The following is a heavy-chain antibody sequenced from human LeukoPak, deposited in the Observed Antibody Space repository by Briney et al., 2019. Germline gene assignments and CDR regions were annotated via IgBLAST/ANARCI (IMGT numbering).Heavy chain of an antibody. CDR2: IINSGGST. Sequence: GESLKISCAASGFTFSNYAMNWVRQAPGKGLEWVSTIINSGGSTYYADSVKGRFTISRDSSKNTLYLQMNSLRDEDTAVYYCAKDIYGDYGGLDYWGQGTLVTVSS. J-gene: IGHJ4*02. CDR3: AKDIYGDYGGLDY. CDR1: GFTFSNYA. V-gene: IGHV3-23*01. D-gene: IGHD4-17*01.